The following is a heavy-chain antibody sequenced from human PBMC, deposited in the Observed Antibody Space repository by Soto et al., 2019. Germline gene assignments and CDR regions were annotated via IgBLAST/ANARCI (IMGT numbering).Heavy chain of an antibody. CDR1: GFTFSGFD. D-gene: IGHD6-13*01. CDR3: AKSQEIGTHFFDS. Sequence: GGSLRLSXEASGFTFSGFDMHWVRQPTGKGLEWVSSIGTAGDTYYAVSVKGRFTISRDNAKNSLSLQMNSLRAGDMAVYFCAKSQEIGTHFFDSWGQGTQVTVSS. J-gene: IGHJ4*02. CDR2: IGTAGDT. V-gene: IGHV3-13*01.